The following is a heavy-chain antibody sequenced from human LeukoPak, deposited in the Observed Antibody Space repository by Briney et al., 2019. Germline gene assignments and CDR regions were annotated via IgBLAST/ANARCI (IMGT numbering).Heavy chain of an antibody. CDR3: AKVTTYYYDRSGYYH. V-gene: IGHV3-23*01. CDR1: GFTFSSYA. CDR2: ISGSGGST. J-gene: IGHJ5*02. Sequence: GGSLRLSCAASGFTFSSYAMSWVRQAPGKGLEWVSAISGSGGSTYYADSVKGRFTISRDNSKNTLYLQMNSLRAEDTAVYYCAKVTTYYYDRSGYYHWGQGTLVTVSS. D-gene: IGHD3-22*01.